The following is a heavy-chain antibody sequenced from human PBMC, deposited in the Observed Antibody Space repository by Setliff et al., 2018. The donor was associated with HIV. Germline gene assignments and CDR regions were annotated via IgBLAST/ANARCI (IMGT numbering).Heavy chain of an antibody. J-gene: IGHJ5*01. CDR2: IYTSGST. V-gene: IGHV4-4*08. Sequence: SETLSLTCTVSGDSISSSYYWTWIRQPPGKGLEWIGYIYTSGSTNYNPSLKNRVTISVDTSKNQFSLRLSSVTAADTAVYYCARGYSSSWYDSWGQGTLVTVTS. D-gene: IGHD6-13*01. CDR1: GDSISSSYY. CDR3: ARGYSSSWYDS.